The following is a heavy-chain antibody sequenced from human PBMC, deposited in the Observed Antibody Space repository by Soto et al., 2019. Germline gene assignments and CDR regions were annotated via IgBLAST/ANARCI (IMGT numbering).Heavy chain of an antibody. V-gene: IGHV4-30-4*01. D-gene: IGHD4-17*01. J-gene: IGHJ6*02. CDR1: GGSISDDDYY. Sequence: QVQLHESGPGLVKPSQTLSLTCTVSGGSISDDDYYWNWIRQSPGKGLAWIGHIYYNGNTYYNPSLKTRLTMSLETSQNQFSLHLTSVIAADSALYFCARATPVTSSFFFYALDVWGQGTTVTVSS. CDR2: IYYNGNT. CDR3: ARATPVTSSFFFYALDV.